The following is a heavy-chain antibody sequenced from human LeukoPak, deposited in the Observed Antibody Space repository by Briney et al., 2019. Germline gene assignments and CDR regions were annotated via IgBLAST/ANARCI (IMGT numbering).Heavy chain of an antibody. D-gene: IGHD6-13*01. CDR2: INPNNGGT. CDR1: GYTFTGHY. J-gene: IGHJ4*02. Sequence: ASVKVSCKASGYTFTGHYMHWVRQAPGQGLEWMGWINPNNGGTHYAQNFQGRVTMTRDTSINTAFMELSRLKSDDTAIYYCAREATVVAVGTAGINFDYWGQGTLVTASS. V-gene: IGHV1-2*02. CDR3: AREATVVAVGTAGINFDY.